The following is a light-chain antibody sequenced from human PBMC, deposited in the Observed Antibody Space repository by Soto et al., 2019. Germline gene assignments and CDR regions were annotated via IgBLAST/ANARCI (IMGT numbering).Light chain of an antibody. CDR3: QSYDSSLIGLI. J-gene: IGLJ2*01. CDR1: SSNIGDNS. CDR2: VNT. Sequence: QSVLTQPPSMSAAPGQMVAISCSGTSSNIGDNSVSWYQHFPGTAPKLLIYVNTNRPSGVPDRFSGSKSGSSTSLAITGLQSEDEADYYCQSYDSSLIGLIFGLGTKLTVL. V-gene: IGLV1-40*01.